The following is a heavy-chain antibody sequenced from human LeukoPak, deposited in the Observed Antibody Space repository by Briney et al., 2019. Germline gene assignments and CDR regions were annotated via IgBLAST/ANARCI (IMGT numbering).Heavy chain of an antibody. V-gene: IGHV3-30*03. D-gene: IGHD6-13*01. Sequence: GGSLRLSCAASGFTFNNYGMHWVRQAPGKGLEWVAVISYDGSNKYYADSVKGRFTISRDNSKNTLYLQMNSLRDEDTAVYYCARGLGRYSSSWYVFDYWGQGTLVTVSS. CDR3: ARGLGRYSSSWYVFDY. CDR2: ISYDGSNK. J-gene: IGHJ4*02. CDR1: GFTFNNYG.